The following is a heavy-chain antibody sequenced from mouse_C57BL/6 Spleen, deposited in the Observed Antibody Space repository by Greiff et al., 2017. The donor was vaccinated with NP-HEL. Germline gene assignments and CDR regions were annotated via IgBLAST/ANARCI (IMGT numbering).Heavy chain of an antibody. J-gene: IGHJ4*01. CDR1: GFTFSNYW. CDR2: IRLKSDNYAT. CDR3: TAYLDYAMDY. V-gene: IGHV6-3*01. Sequence: EVKLVESGGGLVQPGGSMKLSCVASGFTFSNYWMNWVRQSPEKGLEWVAQIRLKSDNYATHYAESVKGRFTISRYDSKSSVYLQMNNLRAEDTGIYYCTAYLDYAMDYWGQGTSVTVSS. D-gene: IGHD2-10*01.